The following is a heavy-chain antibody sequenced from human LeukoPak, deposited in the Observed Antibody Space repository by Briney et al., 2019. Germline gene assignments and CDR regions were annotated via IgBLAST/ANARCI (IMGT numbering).Heavy chain of an antibody. J-gene: IGHJ4*02. CDR3: ARHVDYDSSFDY. D-gene: IGHD3-22*01. V-gene: IGHV4-39*01. CDR2: IYYSGST. Sequence: SETLSLTCTVSGGSISSSSYYWGWIRQPPGKGLEWIGSIYYSGSTYYNPSLKSRVTISVDTSKNQFSLKLSSVTAADTAVYYCARHVDYDSSFDYWGQGTLVTVSS. CDR1: GGSISSSSYY.